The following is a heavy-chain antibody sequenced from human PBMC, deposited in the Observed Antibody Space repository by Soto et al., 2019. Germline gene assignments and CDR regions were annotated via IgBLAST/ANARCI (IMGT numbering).Heavy chain of an antibody. CDR2: IYPGDSDT. J-gene: IGHJ6*02. CDR1: GYSFTKYW. Sequence: GESLKISCKGSGYSFTKYWIGWVRQMPGKGLEWLGIIYPGDSDTRYNPSFQGQVTISADKSITTTYLQWSSLKASDAAMYYCARRAYCGGDCTRNHHHYFAMDVWGQGTTVTVSS. D-gene: IGHD2-21*02. CDR3: ARRAYCGGDCTRNHHHYFAMDV. V-gene: IGHV5-51*01.